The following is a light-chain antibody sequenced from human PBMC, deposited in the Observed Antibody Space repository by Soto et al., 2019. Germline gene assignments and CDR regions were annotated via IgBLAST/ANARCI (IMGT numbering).Light chain of an antibody. CDR2: DAS. Sequence: DIQMTQSPSTLSASVGDRVTITCRASQSISSWLAWYQQKPGKAPKLLIYDASSLESGVPSRFSGSGSGTEFTLNISSLQPDDFETYYCQQYNSYPVTFGQGTKVDIK. V-gene: IGKV1-5*01. J-gene: IGKJ2*01. CDR1: QSISSW. CDR3: QQYNSYPVT.